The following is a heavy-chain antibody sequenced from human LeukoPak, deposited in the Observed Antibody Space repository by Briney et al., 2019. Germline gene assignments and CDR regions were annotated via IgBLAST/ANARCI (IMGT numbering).Heavy chain of an antibody. J-gene: IGHJ5*02. V-gene: IGHV4-4*07. Sequence: SGTLSLTCTVSGGSISSYYWSWIRQPAGKGLEWIGRITTSGATNYNPSLKSRVTMSVDTSKNQFSLKLSSVTAADTAVYYCARGYTLGWFDPWGQGTLVTVSS. CDR1: GGSISSYY. D-gene: IGHD1-14*01. CDR2: ITTSGAT. CDR3: ARGYTLGWFDP.